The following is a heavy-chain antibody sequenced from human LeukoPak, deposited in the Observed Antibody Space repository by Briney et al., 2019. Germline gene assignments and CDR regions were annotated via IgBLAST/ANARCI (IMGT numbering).Heavy chain of an antibody. CDR3: ARGGFPPRGWFDP. CDR1: GGSISRYY. V-gene: IGHV4-38-2*02. J-gene: IGHJ5*02. D-gene: IGHD2-21*01. Sequence: SETLSLTCTVSGGSISRYYWSWIRQPPGKGLEWIGSIYHSGSTYYNPSLKSRVTISVDTSKNQFSLKLSSVTAADTAVYYCARGGFPPRGWFDPWGQGTLVTVSS. CDR2: IYHSGST.